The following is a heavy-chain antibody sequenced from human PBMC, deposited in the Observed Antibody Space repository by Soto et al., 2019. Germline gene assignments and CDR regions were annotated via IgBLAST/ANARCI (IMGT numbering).Heavy chain of an antibody. J-gene: IGHJ4*02. D-gene: IGHD1-26*01. CDR3: ARLIWIEATSFYFDF. CDR1: EFAFSRYW. V-gene: IGHV3-7*01. Sequence: ESGGGLVQPGGSLRLSCAASEFAFSRYWMSWLRQAPGKGLEWVASIKQDGSDNHYVESVKGRFTISRDNAKNSLSLEMNSLRGEDTAVYYCARLIWIEATSFYFDFWGQGTLVTVSS. CDR2: IKQDGSDN.